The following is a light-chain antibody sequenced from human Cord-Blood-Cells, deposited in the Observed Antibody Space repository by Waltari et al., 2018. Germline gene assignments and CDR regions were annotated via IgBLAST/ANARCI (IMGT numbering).Light chain of an antibody. J-gene: IGLJ1*01. V-gene: IGLV2-14*01. CDR3: SSYTSSSTPYYV. Sequence: QSALTQPASVSGSPGQSITISCTGTSSDVGGYNYVSWYQQYPGKAPKLMIYEVSTRPSGVSNRFSGSKSGNTASLTISGLQAEDEADYYCSSYTSSSTPYYVFGTGTKVTVL. CDR1: SSDVGGYNY. CDR2: EVS.